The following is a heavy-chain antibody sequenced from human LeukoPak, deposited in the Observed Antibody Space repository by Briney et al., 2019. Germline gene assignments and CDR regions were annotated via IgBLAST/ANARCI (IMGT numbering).Heavy chain of an antibody. CDR3: ARERTDDFWGDYSHFHMDV. J-gene: IGHJ6*03. Sequence: GGSLRLSCAASGFTFSNYAMSWVRQAPGKGLEGVSGINWDGGRPRYADSVKGRFTIYRDNAKNSLYLQMNSLRAEDTALYYCARERTDDFWGDYSHFHMDVWGKGSTVTVSS. D-gene: IGHD3-3*01. V-gene: IGHV3-20*04. CDR1: GFTFSNYA. CDR2: INWDGGRP.